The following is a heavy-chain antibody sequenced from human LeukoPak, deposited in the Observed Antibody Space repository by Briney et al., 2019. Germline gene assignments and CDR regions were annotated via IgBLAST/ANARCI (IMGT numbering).Heavy chain of an antibody. V-gene: IGHV3-7*01. CDR2: INQDGSEI. CDR1: GFTFSRFR. D-gene: IGHD3-22*01. CDR3: ARPQNYYDSSGYYFAFDI. Sequence: PGGSLRLSCAASGFTFSRFRMSWVRQPPGKGLEWVANINQDGSEIYYVDSVKGRFTVSTDNAKNSLYLQMTSLRAEDTAVYYCARPQNYYDSSGYYFAFDIWGQGTMVTVSS. J-gene: IGHJ3*02.